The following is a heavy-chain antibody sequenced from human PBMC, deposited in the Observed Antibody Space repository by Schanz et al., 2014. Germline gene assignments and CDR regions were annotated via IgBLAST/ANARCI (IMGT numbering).Heavy chain of an antibody. Sequence: QVQLVQSGAEVKKPGASVRVSCKASGYTFTTYAMSWVRQAPGQGLESVGWISVYTGNTKYGQKVQGRVTMTADTSTNTAYMELRSLRSDDTAVYYCAKAEYDILTDSYSRLDPWGQGTLVTVSS. V-gene: IGHV1-18*01. D-gene: IGHD3-9*01. CDR2: ISVYTGNT. CDR1: GYTFTTYA. CDR3: AKAEYDILTDSYSRLDP. J-gene: IGHJ5*02.